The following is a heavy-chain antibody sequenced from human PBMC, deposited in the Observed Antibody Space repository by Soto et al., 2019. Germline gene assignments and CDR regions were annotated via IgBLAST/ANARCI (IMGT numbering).Heavy chain of an antibody. CDR2: IFPNGRDT. CDR1: GFNFNTYF. Sequence: QVQLVLSGGGVVQPGRSLRLSCAAYGFNFNTYFMHWVGHAPGKGLEWVAMIFPNGRDTEYAEYVKGRFTNARDNSNNSSYLKMDSLRPEATDVYYCARDAEHGSHCDLAYWCQGSMVTVSS. J-gene: IGHJ4*02. D-gene: IGHD1-26*01. CDR3: ARDAEHGSHCDLAY. V-gene: IGHV3-30*13.